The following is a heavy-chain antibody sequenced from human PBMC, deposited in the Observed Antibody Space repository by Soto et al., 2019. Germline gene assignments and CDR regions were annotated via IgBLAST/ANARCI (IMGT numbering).Heavy chain of an antibody. Sequence: EVQLVESGGGLVQPGRSLRLSCAASGFIFDDYAMHWVRQAPGKGLEWVSSISWNSGTIVYADSVKGRFTISRDNAKNSIYLHMNCLRTVDTAFYYCTKGRSTSCFAAVDYWGQGTLVTVSS. CDR1: GFIFDDYA. CDR2: ISWNSGTI. CDR3: TKGRSTSCFAAVDY. J-gene: IGHJ4*02. V-gene: IGHV3-9*01. D-gene: IGHD2-2*01.